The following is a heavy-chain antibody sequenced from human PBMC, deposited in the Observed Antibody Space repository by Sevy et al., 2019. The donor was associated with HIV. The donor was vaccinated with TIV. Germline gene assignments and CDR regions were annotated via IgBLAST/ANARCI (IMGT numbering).Heavy chain of an antibody. D-gene: IGHD1-26*01. Sequence: GGSLRLSCAASGFTFSSYAMHWVRQAPGKGLEWVAVISYDGSNKYYAHSVRGRFTISRDNSKNTLYLQMNSLRAEDTAVYYCARETPGWESIVASGYFDYWGQGTLVTVSS. CDR3: ARETPGWESIVASGYFDY. CDR2: ISYDGSNK. V-gene: IGHV3-30-3*01. CDR1: GFTFSSYA. J-gene: IGHJ4*02.